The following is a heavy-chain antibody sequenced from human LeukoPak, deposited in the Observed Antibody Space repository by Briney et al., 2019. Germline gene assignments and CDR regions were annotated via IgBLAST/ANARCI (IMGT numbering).Heavy chain of an antibody. J-gene: IGHJ4*02. CDR1: GGTFSSYA. CDR2: IIPIFGTA. Sequence: GASVKVSCKASGGTFSSYAISWVRQAPGQGLEWMGGIIPIFGTANYAQKFQGRVTITTDESTSTAYMELSSLRSDDTAVYYCARDLGYCSSTSCYVSLVYAFDVWGQGTLVTVSS. V-gene: IGHV1-69*05. CDR3: ARDLGYCSSTSCYVSLVYAFDV. D-gene: IGHD2-2*01.